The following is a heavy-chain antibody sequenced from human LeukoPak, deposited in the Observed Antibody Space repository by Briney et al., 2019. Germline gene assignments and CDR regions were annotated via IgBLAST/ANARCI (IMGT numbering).Heavy chain of an antibody. Sequence: GASVKVSCKASGYPFSTYGLSWVRQAPGQGLEWMGQISGNDGDTNYAQRFQGRLTMTTDTATSTAYVELTSLKSDDTAVYYCARDVPDFWSGFDSWGQGTLVTISP. V-gene: IGHV1-18*01. D-gene: IGHD3-3*01. CDR1: GYPFSTYG. CDR3: ARDVPDFWSGFDS. CDR2: ISGNDGDT. J-gene: IGHJ4*02.